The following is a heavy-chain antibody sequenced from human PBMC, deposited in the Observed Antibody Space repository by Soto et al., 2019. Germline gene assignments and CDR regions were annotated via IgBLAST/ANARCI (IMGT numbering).Heavy chain of an antibody. J-gene: IGHJ4*02. Sequence: GESLKISCAASGFTFSSYAMSWVRQAPGKGLEWVSGISGSGDTTYYADAVRGRFTISRDNSRNTVYLQMNSLRAEDTAVYYCAKDLHQFLSDFDYWGQGTLVTVSS. D-gene: IGHD2-2*01. CDR1: GFTFSSYA. CDR2: ISGSGDTT. V-gene: IGHV3-23*01. CDR3: AKDLHQFLSDFDY.